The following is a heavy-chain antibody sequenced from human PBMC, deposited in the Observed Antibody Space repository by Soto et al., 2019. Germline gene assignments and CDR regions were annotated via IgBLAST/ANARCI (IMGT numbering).Heavy chain of an antibody. V-gene: IGHV3-74*01. CDR1: GFSFRTYW. D-gene: IGHD7-27*01. CDR2: INNDGSST. Sequence: PGGSLRLSCAASGFSFRTYWMQRARQAPGKGLEWVSRINNDGSSTDYADSVKGRFTISRDNAKDTLYLQMNSLRAEDTATYYCAMGTMDVWGTGT. J-gene: IGHJ6*03. CDR3: AMGTMDV.